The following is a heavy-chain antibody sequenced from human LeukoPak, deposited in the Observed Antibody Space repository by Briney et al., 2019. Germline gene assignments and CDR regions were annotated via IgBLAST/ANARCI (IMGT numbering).Heavy chain of an antibody. V-gene: IGHV4-34*01. Sequence: SETLSLTCAVYGGSFSGYYWSWIRQPPGKGLEWIGEINHSGSTNYNPSLKSRVTISVDTSKNQFSLKLSSVTAADTAVYYCARHRQPANWFDPWGQGTLVTVSS. CDR2: INHSGST. CDR1: GGSFSGYY. CDR3: ARHRQPANWFDP. J-gene: IGHJ5*02. D-gene: IGHD5-18*01.